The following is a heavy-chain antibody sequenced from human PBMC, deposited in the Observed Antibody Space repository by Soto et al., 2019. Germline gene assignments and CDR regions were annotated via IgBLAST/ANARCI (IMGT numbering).Heavy chain of an antibody. Sequence: SETLSLTCAVYGGSFSVHFWTWIRQPPGKGLEWIGEISHDGSSRYNPALKSRATMSVDTSKNQFSLKLTVTAPGTAVYYCARGVALKLTLQNDAPDKYYLDSWGQGTQVTVSS. CDR3: ARGVALKLTLQNDAPDKYYLDS. CDR1: GGSFSVHF. V-gene: IGHV4-34*01. J-gene: IGHJ4*02. D-gene: IGHD1-1*01. CDR2: ISHDGSS.